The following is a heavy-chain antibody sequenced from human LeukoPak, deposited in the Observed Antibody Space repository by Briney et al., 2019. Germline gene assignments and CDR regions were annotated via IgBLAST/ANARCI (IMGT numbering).Heavy chain of an antibody. CDR1: GYTFSSYD. CDR3: ARDYGSGSTTQYYYYYYMDV. J-gene: IGHJ6*03. D-gene: IGHD3-10*01. V-gene: IGHV1-8*01. Sequence: GAAVKVSCKASGYTFSSYDINWVRQATGQGLEWMGWMNPNSGDTGYAQKLQGRVTMTRDMSTSTVYMELSSLRSEDTAVYYCARDYGSGSTTQYYYYYYMDVWGKGTTVTVSS. CDR2: MNPNSGDT.